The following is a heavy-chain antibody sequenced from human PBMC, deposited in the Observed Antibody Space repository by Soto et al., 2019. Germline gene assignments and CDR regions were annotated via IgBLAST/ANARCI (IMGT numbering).Heavy chain of an antibody. CDR2: ISYSGST. CDR3: ARDVGLQHDTGYYDFWSGKNNWFDP. CDR1: GGSISGHY. V-gene: IGHV4-59*11. Sequence: SETLSLTCTVSGGSISGHYWSWIRQPPGKGLQCIGYISYSGSTNYNPSLKSRVTISVDTSNNQFSLRLSSVTAADTAVYYCARDVGLQHDTGYYDFWSGKNNWFDPWGQGIMVTVYS. D-gene: IGHD3-3*01. J-gene: IGHJ5*02.